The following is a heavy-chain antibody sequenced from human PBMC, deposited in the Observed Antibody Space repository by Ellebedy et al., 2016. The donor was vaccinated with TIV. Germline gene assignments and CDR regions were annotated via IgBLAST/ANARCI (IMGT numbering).Heavy chain of an antibody. J-gene: IGHJ6*02. V-gene: IGHV3-53*01. D-gene: IGHD2/OR15-2a*01. Sequence: PGGSLRLSCAASGFTVGNSYLSWVRQTPGKGLKWVSLIYSNDNTYYGDAVRGRFTISRDSSKNTLELQMNSLRAEDTAVYYCARAGEYCDFTQNCYAMDVWGQGTTVTVS. CDR1: GFTVGNSY. CDR2: IYSNDNT. CDR3: ARAGEYCDFTQNCYAMDV.